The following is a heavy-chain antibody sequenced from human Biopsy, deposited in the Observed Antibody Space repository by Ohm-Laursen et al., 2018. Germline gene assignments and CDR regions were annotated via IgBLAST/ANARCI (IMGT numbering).Heavy chain of an antibody. CDR3: ARGMRSSGWPYFDS. CDR1: GDSVSSGSFY. D-gene: IGHD6-19*01. CDR2: IYDRGSTA. J-gene: IGHJ4*02. Sequence: TLSLTCPVSGDSVSSGSFYWTWIRQPPGQGLEYIGYIYDRGSTANYNPSLESRVTMPVDMPKNQFSLKLSSVTAADTAIYYCARGMRSSGWPYFDSWGQGTLVTVSS. V-gene: IGHV4-61*01.